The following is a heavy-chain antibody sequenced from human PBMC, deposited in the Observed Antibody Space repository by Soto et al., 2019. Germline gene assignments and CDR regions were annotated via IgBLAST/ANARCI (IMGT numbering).Heavy chain of an antibody. V-gene: IGHV3-23*01. Sequence: RRLSCAASGFTFNSYAMSWVRQAQGKGLEWVSAISGSGGSTYYADSVNGRFTISRDNSKNTLYLQMNSLRAEDTAVYYCAKVSRYYYDSSGYYYFDYWGQGTLVTVSS. CDR3: AKVSRYYYDSSGYYYFDY. J-gene: IGHJ4*02. CDR2: ISGSGGST. CDR1: GFTFNSYA. D-gene: IGHD3-22*01.